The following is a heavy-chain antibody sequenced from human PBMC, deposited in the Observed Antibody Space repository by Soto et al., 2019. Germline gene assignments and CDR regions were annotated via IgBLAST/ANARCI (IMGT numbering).Heavy chain of an antibody. CDR2: INPDGSAK. CDR3: ARGPF. D-gene: IGHD3-3*02. Sequence: EVQMVASGGGVVQSGGSLRLSCAASGFTFSDQWMSWVRQAPGKGLEWVANINPDGSAKSHVDSVEGRFTISRDNAKNSLYLQMNTLRVEDTAVYYCARGPFWGQGTLVTVSS. V-gene: IGHV3-7*01. CDR1: GFTFSDQW. J-gene: IGHJ4*02.